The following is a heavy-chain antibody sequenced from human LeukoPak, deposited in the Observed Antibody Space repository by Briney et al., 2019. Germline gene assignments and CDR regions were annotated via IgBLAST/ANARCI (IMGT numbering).Heavy chain of an antibody. CDR3: AKPSDQLLYSKLDY. J-gene: IGHJ4*02. CDR2: IQFDGSHI. CDR1: GFTFSSYG. V-gene: IGHV3-30*02. Sequence: GGSLRLSCAASGFTFSSYGMHWVRQAPGKGLEWVAFIQFDGSHIFYTDSVRGRFTISRDNSKNTLYLQMSSLRAEDTAVFYCAKPSDQLLYSKLDYGGQGPLVTVSS. D-gene: IGHD2-8*01.